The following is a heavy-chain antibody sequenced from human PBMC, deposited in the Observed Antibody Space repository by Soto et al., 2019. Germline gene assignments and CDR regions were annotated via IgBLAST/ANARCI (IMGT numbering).Heavy chain of an antibody. Sequence: QITLKESGPTLVKPTQTLTLTCTFSGFSLSTSGVGVGWIRQPPGKALEWLTLIYWDDDKRSSPSLKRRLTITKDTSKIQVVLTLPNMDPVDTATHYSAPYISGDYEGNWFDPWGQGTLVTVSS. CDR1: GFSLSTSGVG. CDR3: APYISGDYEGNWFDP. J-gene: IGHJ5*02. V-gene: IGHV2-5*02. D-gene: IGHD4-17*01. CDR2: IYWDDDK.